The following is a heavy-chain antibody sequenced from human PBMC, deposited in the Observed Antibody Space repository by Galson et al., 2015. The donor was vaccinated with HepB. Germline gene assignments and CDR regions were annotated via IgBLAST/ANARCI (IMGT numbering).Heavy chain of an antibody. J-gene: IGHJ6*02. Sequence: SVKVSCKASGYTFTGYYMHWVRQAPGQGLEWMGWINPNSGGTNYAQKFQGWVTMTRDTSISTAYMELSRLRSDDTAVYYCARDLGSSSSVFYYGMDVWGQGTTVTVSS. D-gene: IGHD6-6*01. CDR2: INPNSGGT. CDR1: GYTFTGYY. V-gene: IGHV1-2*04. CDR3: ARDLGSSSSVFYYGMDV.